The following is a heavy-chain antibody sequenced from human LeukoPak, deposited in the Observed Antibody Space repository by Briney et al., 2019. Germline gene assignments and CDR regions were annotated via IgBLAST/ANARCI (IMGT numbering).Heavy chain of an antibody. CDR3: ARDREHYDFWSGYQNWFDP. D-gene: IGHD3-3*01. J-gene: IGHJ5*02. V-gene: IGHV4-39*02. CDR1: GGSISSSSYY. Sequence: SETLSLTCTVSGGSISSSSYYWGWIRQPPGKGLEWIGSIYYSGSTYYNPSLKSRVTISVDTSKNQFSLKLSSVTAADTAVYYCARDREHYDFWSGYQNWFDPWGQGTLVTVSS. CDR2: IYYSGST.